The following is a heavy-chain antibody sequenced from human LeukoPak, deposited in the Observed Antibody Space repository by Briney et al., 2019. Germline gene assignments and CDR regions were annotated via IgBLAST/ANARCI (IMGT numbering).Heavy chain of an antibody. CDR2: IIPIFGTA. V-gene: IGHV1-69*13. D-gene: IGHD6-13*01. CDR3: ASRSGAAAANDAFDI. CDR1: GGTFSSYA. Sequence: ASVKVSCKASGGTFSSYAISWVRQAPGQGLEWMGGIIPIFGTANYAQKFQGRVTITADESTSTAYMELSSLRSEDTAVYYCASRSGAAAANDAFDIWGQGTMVTVSS. J-gene: IGHJ3*02.